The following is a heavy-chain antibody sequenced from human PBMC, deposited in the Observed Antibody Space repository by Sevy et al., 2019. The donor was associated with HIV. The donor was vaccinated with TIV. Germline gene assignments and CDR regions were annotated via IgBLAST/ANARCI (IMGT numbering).Heavy chain of an antibody. CDR3: ARVRYDSGLSYPDY. Sequence: GGSLRLSCGASRFTFSDYYMSWIRQAPGKGLEWVSYISSRSSHTKYADSVKGRFTISRDNAKNSLYLQMNSLRAEDTAVYYCARVRYDSGLSYPDYWGQGTLVTVSS. J-gene: IGHJ4*02. CDR2: ISSRSSHT. CDR1: RFTFSDYY. D-gene: IGHD3-9*01. V-gene: IGHV3-11*05.